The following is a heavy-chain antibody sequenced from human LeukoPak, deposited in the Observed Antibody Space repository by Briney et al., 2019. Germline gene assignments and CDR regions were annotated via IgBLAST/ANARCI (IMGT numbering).Heavy chain of an antibody. V-gene: IGHV1-2*06. J-gene: IGHJ5*02. CDR1: GYTFTAYY. CDR3: GRGIQSFDP. Sequence: ASVKVSCKASGYTFTAYYIHWVRQAPGQGLEWMGRISPKNGDTNYAQKFQDRVTMTRDTAMSAAYMEISRLTYDDTAVYYCGRGIQSFDPWGQGTLVTVSS. CDR2: ISPKNGDT.